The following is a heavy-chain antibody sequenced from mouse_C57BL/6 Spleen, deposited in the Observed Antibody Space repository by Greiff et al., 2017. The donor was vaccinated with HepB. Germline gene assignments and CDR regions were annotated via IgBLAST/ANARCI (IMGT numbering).Heavy chain of an antibody. CDR1: GFTFNTYA. D-gene: IGHD1-1*01. J-gene: IGHJ4*01. Sequence: EVQLQESGGGLVQPKGSLKLSCAASGFTFNTYAMHWVRQAPGKGLEWVARIRSKSSNYATYYADSVKDRFIISRDDSQSMLYLQMNNLKTEDTAMYYCVRDDYGSSYPYYYAMDYWGQGTSVTVSS. CDR2: IRSKSSNYAT. V-gene: IGHV10-3*01. CDR3: VRDDYGSSYPYYYAMDY.